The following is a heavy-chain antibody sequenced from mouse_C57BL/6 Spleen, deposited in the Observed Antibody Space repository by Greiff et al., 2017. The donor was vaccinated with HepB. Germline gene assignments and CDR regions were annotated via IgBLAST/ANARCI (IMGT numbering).Heavy chain of an antibody. CDR1: GFTFNTYA. CDR2: IRSKSSNYAT. J-gene: IGHJ4*01. D-gene: IGHD1-2*01. CDR3: VREELLRRVSAMDY. V-gene: IGHV10-3*01. Sequence: EVQLVESGGGLVQPKGSLKLSCAASGFTFNTYAMHWVRQAPGKGLEWVARIRSKSSNYATYYADSVKDRFTISRDDSQSMLYLQMNNLKTEDTAMYYCVREELLRRVSAMDYWGQGTSVTVSS.